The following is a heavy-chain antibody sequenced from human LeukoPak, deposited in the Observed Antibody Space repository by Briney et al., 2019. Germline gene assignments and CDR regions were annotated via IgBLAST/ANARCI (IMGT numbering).Heavy chain of an antibody. Sequence: GGSLRLSCAASGFTFSSYALSWVRQVPGKRLEWVSAISSGAGTTGYADSVKGRFTISRVNSRSTVYLQMNSLRAEDTAVYYCAKDLEQSYSGWSTSYDAWRQGTLLTVSS. CDR2: ISSGAGTT. V-gene: IGHV3-23*01. CDR3: AKDLEQSYSGWSTSYDA. J-gene: IGHJ5*02. CDR1: GFTFSSYA. D-gene: IGHD6-19*01.